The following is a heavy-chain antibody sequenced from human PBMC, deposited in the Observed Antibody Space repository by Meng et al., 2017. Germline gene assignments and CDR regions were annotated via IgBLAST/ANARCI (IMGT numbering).Heavy chain of an antibody. D-gene: IGHD3/OR15-3a*01. Sequence: VRFGAGVKKPGASVKVSCKASGYTFTRYDINWVRQATGQGLEWMGWMNPNGGNTGYAQKFQGRVTMTRNTSISTAYMELSSLRSEDTAVYYCARGPNRWTGFDYWGQGTLVTVSS. CDR2: MNPNGGNT. CDR1: GYTFTRYD. CDR3: ARGPNRWTGFDY. V-gene: IGHV1-8*01. J-gene: IGHJ4*02.